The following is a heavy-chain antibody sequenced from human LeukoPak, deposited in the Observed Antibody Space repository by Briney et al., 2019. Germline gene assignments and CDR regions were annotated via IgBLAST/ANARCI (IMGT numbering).Heavy chain of an antibody. CDR3: AVTEAGGYFDF. CDR2: IWFDGSNK. V-gene: IGHV3-33*01. J-gene: IGHJ2*01. D-gene: IGHD3-16*01. Sequence: GRSLRLSCEASGFSFSTYGMHWVRQAPGKGLEWVALIWFDGSNKHYADSVKGRFTISRDNSKSTMYLQMDSLRAEDTAVYYCAVTEAGGYFDFWGRGTLVTVSS. CDR1: GFSFSTYG.